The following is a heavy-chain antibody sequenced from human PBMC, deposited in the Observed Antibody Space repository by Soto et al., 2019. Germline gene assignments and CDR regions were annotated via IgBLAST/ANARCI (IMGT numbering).Heavy chain of an antibody. CDR1: GFTFSSYA. Sequence: PGGSLRLSCAASGFTFSSYAMHWVRQAPGKGLEYVSAISSNGGSTYYADSVKSRFTISRDNSKNTLYLQMGSLRAEDMAVYYCARGIAADYGMDVWGQGTTVTVSS. D-gene: IGHD6-13*01. V-gene: IGHV3-64*02. J-gene: IGHJ6*02. CDR3: ARGIAADYGMDV. CDR2: ISSNGGST.